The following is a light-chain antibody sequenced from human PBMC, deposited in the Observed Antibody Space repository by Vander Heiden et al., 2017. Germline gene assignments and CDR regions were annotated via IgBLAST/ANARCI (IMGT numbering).Light chain of an antibody. CDR1: KLGDKY. CDR2: QDR. J-gene: IGLJ2*01. V-gene: IGLV3-1*01. Sequence: SYELTQPPSVSVSPGQTASINCSGDKLGDKYACWYQQKPGQSPVLVIYQDRQRPSGIPERFSGSNSGNTATLTISGTQAMDEADYYCQAWDSSTVVFGGGTKLTVL. CDR3: QAWDSSTVV.